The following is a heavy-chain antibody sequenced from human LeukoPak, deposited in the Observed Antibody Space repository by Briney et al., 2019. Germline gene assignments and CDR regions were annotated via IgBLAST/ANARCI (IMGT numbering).Heavy chain of an antibody. CDR2: INTDGSST. CDR3: ARSGDFWSGYLFDY. D-gene: IGHD3-3*01. J-gene: IGHJ4*02. V-gene: IGHV3-74*01. CDR1: GFTFSSYW. Sequence: GGSLRLSCAASGFTFSSYWMHWVRQAPGKGLVWISRINTDGSSTSYADSVKGRFTIPRDNAKNTLYLQMNSLRAEDTAVYYCARSGDFWSGYLFDYWGQGTLVTVSS.